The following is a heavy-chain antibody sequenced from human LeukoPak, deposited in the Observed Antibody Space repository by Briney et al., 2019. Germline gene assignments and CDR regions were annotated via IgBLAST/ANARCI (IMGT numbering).Heavy chain of an antibody. J-gene: IGHJ3*02. D-gene: IGHD4-17*01. V-gene: IGHV3-7*01. Sequence: GGSLRLSCAASGFTFSTSWMTWVRQAPGRGLEWVANIKPDGSQEVYADSVKGRFTISRDNAENSLYLQMNSLRAEDTAVYYCARELTVTTDAFDIWGQGTMVTVSS. CDR1: GFTFSTSW. CDR3: ARELTVTTDAFDI. CDR2: IKPDGSQE.